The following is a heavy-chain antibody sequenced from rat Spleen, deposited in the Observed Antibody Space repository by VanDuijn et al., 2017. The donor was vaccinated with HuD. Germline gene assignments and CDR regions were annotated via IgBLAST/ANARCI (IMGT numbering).Heavy chain of an antibody. CDR3: ARPNYPGFNYFDY. CDR2: ISPSGGTT. J-gene: IGHJ2*01. D-gene: IGHD1-4*01. Sequence: EVQLVESGGGLVQPGRSLKLSCVASEFTFNNYWMTWIRQAPGKGLEWVASISPSGGTTYYRDSVKGRFTVSRDDAKSTLYLQMDSLGSEDTATYYCARPNYPGFNYFDYWGQGVMVTVSS. CDR1: EFTFNNYW. V-gene: IGHV5-31*01.